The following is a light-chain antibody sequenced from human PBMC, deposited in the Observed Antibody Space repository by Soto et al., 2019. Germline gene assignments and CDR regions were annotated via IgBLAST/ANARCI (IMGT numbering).Light chain of an antibody. J-gene: IGKJ2*01. Sequence: DIQMTQSPSSLSASVGDRVTITCRASQRISNYLNWYQHKPGKAPRLLIYAASSLQRGVPSRFSGRGYGKDYTLNISSLQPEDFATYYCQQSYSTLDYTFGQGTKVEIK. CDR1: QRISNY. CDR2: AAS. V-gene: IGKV1-39*01. CDR3: QQSYSTLDYT.